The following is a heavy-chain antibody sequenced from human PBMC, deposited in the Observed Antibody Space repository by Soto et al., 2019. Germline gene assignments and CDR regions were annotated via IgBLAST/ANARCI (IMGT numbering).Heavy chain of an antibody. V-gene: IGHV3-21*02. CDR1: GFTFRSFG. CDR3: ARIIEPHYVDH. Sequence: EVQLVESGGGLVKPGGSLRLSCAASGFTFRSFGMVWVRQAPGRGLEWVSSIGGSGSFTHSAGSVQGRFIISRANAQESLFLQMNSLRAEETAIYYCARIIEPHYVDHWGQGTLVTVSS. D-gene: IGHD3-10*01. CDR2: IGGSGSFT. J-gene: IGHJ4*02.